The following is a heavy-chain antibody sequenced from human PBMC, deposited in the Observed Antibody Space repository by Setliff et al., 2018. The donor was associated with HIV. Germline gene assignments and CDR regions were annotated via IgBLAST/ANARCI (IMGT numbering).Heavy chain of an antibody. D-gene: IGHD5-18*01. CDR3: ARGRVDTTMVPPPY. V-gene: IGHV3-30*02. CDR1: GFTFSSHA. J-gene: IGHJ4*02. CDR2: IRYDGSNK. Sequence: PGGSLRLSCAVSGFTFSSHAMSWVRQAPGKGLEWVAFIRYDGSNKYYADSVKGRFTISRDNAKNTMYLQMDSLRAEDTAVYYCARGRVDTTMVPPPYWGQGTLVTVSS.